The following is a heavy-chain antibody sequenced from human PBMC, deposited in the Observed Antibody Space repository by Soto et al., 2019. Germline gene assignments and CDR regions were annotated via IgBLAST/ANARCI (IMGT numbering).Heavy chain of an antibody. CDR3: AKHIGSGSPYYYYYYIDV. CDR2: INYSGST. V-gene: IGHV4-39*01. J-gene: IGHJ6*03. D-gene: IGHD3-10*01. Sequence: ASETLSLTCTVSGGSISSSSFYWGWIRQPPGKGLEWIGSINYSGSTYHNPSLKSRVTMSVDTSKNQFSLKLTSVTAADTAAYYCAKHIGSGSPYYYYYYIDVWGKGTTVTVSS. CDR1: GGSISSSSFY.